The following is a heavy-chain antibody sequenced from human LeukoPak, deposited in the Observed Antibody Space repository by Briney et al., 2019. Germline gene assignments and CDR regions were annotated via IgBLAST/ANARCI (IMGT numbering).Heavy chain of an antibody. CDR2: ISPGDYTA. CDR1: GITFSSSS. V-gene: IGHV3-48*03. CDR3: ARDDILTGYPTPFDY. D-gene: IGHD3-9*01. J-gene: IGHJ4*02. Sequence: PGGSLRLSCLASGITFSSSSMSWVRQAPGKGLEWVSAISPGDYTAYYADSVKGRFTVSRDNAKNSLYLQMNSLRAEDTAVYYCARDDILTGYPTPFDYWGQGTLVTVSS.